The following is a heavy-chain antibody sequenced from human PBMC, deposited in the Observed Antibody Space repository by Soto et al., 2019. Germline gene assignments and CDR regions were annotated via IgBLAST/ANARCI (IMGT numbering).Heavy chain of an antibody. V-gene: IGHV4-39*01. CDR2: IYYSGST. D-gene: IGHD3-22*01. CDR3: ARHTGIKTYYYDSSGYYLKT. J-gene: IGHJ4*02. CDR1: GGSISSSSYY. Sequence: PSETLSLTCTVSGGSISSSSYYWGWIRQPPGKGMEWIGSIYYSGSTYYNPSLKSRVTISVDTSKNQFSLKLSSVTAADTAVYYCARHTGIKTYYYDSSGYYLKTWGQGTLVTVSS.